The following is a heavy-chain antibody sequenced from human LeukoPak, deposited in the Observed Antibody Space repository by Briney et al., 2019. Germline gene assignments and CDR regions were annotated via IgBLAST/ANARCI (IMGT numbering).Heavy chain of an antibody. J-gene: IGHJ6*03. CDR3: ARLPYYHYYYMDV. V-gene: IGHV5-51*01. CDR1: GYTFTNYL. Sequence: GESLKISCKGSGYTFTNYLIVWVRQMPRKGPAWMGIIYPGDFDTRYSPSFQGQVTISVYRSNSTAYLQWNSLKASDTAMYYCARLPYYHYYYMDVWGKGTTVTVSS. CDR2: IYPGDFDT.